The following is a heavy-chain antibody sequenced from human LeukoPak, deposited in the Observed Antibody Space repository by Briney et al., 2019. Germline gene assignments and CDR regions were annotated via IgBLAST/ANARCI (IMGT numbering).Heavy chain of an antibody. Sequence: SETLSLTCTVSGGSISSGSYYWGWIRQPPGKGLEWIGSISHSGSTYYNASLKSRVSISVDTSKNQFSLKLSSVTAADTAVYYCARDLGDYWSGFRSYFFDYWGQGILVTVSS. CDR3: ARDLGDYWSGFRSYFFDY. D-gene: IGHD3-3*01. J-gene: IGHJ4*02. CDR2: ISHSGST. CDR1: GGSISSGSYY. V-gene: IGHV4-39*07.